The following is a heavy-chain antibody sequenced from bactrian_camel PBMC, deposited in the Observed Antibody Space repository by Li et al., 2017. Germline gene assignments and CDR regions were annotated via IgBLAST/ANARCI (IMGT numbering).Heavy chain of an antibody. D-gene: IGHD2*01. CDR1: GFSISPYC. V-gene: IGHV3S26*01. CDR2: INGFGTT. J-gene: IGHJ4*01. Sequence: HVQLVESGGGSVQAGESLRLTCAAPGFSISPYCMGWFRQAPGKEREGVATINGFGTTSYADSVKGRFTISHDVAKNILYLDMKNLKPDDTAMYYCAADRCTYWPNYNRLWGQGTQVTVS. CDR3: AADRCTYWPNYNRL.